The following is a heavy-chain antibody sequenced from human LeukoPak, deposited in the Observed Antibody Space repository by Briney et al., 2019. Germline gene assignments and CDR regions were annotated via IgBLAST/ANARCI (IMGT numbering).Heavy chain of an antibody. J-gene: IGHJ4*02. CDR3: ARDIVTMVRGVADY. D-gene: IGHD3-10*01. CDR1: GYTFTSHG. V-gene: IGHV1-18*01. Sequence: ASVTVSCKASGYTFTSHGVSWVRQAPGQGLEWMGWISVYNGNTNYAQKLQGRVTMTTDTSTSTVYMELRSLRSDDTAVYYCARDIVTMVRGVADYWGQGTLVTVSS. CDR2: ISVYNGNT.